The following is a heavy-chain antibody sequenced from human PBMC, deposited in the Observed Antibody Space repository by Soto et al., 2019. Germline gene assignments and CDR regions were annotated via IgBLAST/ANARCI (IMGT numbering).Heavy chain of an antibody. Sequence: EVQLLESGGGLVQPGGSLRLSCTASGFTIRNYAMSWVRQAPGKGPEWVSAITSSGGSTYYADSVKGRFTISRDKSKNVLYLEMSGLRAEDTVVYYCPKDRTVVVGPAAGAPESAPPYYYYGMDVWGQGTTVTVSS. D-gene: IGHD2-2*01. CDR1: GFTIRNYA. J-gene: IGHJ6*02. CDR2: ITSSGGST. CDR3: PKDRTVVVGPAAGAPESAPPYYYYGMDV. V-gene: IGHV3-23*01.